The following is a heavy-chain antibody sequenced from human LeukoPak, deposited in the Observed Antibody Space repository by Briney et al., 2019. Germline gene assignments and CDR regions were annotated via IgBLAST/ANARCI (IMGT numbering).Heavy chain of an antibody. D-gene: IGHD5-12*01. CDR3: ARDPSGYEQIDY. V-gene: IGHV3-30*04. CDR1: GFSFSGYA. J-gene: IGHJ4*02. CDR2: ISYEGSNK. Sequence: GGSLRLSCAASGFSFSGYAMHWVRQAPGEGLEWMAVISYEGSNKYYADSVKGRFTISRDNSKNTLYLQMNSLRAEDTAVYYCARDPSGYEQIDYWGQGTLVTVSS.